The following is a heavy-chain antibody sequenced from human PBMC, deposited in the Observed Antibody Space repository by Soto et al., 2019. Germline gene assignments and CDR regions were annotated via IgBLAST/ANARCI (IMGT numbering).Heavy chain of an antibody. D-gene: IGHD5-12*01. V-gene: IGHV1-69*14. J-gene: IGHJ4*02. Sequence: QVQLVQSGAEVKKPGSSVKVSCKASGGTFGSYGLSWVRQAPGQGLEWMGGIIPIFGSANYAQKFQGRVTFTADISTSTAYMELSSLRSEDTAVYSCARESGYNFGPFDYWGQGALVTVSS. CDR2: IIPIFGSA. CDR3: ARESGYNFGPFDY. CDR1: GGTFGSYG.